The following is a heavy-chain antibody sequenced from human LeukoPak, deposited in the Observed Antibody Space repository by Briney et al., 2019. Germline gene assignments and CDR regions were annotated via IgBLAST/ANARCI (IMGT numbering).Heavy chain of an antibody. CDR1: GGSISSYY. CDR2: IYTSGST. V-gene: IGHV4-4*07. Sequence: PSETLSLTCTVSGGSISSYYWSWIRQPAGKGLEWIGRIYTSGSTNYNPSLKSRVTISVDTSKNQFSLKLSSVTAADTAVYYCARLQDKHSSSWYEMGSHNWFDPWGQGTLVTVSS. D-gene: IGHD6-13*01. CDR3: ARLQDKHSSSWYEMGSHNWFDP. J-gene: IGHJ5*02.